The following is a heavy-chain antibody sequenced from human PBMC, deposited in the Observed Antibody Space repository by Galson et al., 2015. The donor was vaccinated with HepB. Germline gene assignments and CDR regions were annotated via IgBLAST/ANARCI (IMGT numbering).Heavy chain of an antibody. D-gene: IGHD6-19*01. CDR3: AKVAVAGMWGDWFDP. CDR2: ISGSGGST. V-gene: IGHV3-23*01. J-gene: IGHJ5*02. CDR1: GFTFSSYA. Sequence: SLRLSCAASGFTFSSYAMSWVRQAPGKGLEWVSAISGSGGSTYYADSVKGRFPISRDNSKNTLYLQMNSLRAEDTAVYYCAKVAVAGMWGDWFDPWGQGTLVTVSS.